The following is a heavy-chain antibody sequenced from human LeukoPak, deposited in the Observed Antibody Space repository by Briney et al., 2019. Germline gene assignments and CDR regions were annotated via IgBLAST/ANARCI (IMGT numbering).Heavy chain of an antibody. CDR2: ISYDGSNK. Sequence: GRSLRLSCAASGFTFSSYAMHWVRQAPGKGLEWVAVISYDGSNKYYADSVKGRFTISRDNAKNSLYLQMNSLRAEDTAVYYCARDGHGNFWRARRTYYMDVWGKGTTVTVSS. V-gene: IGHV3-30*04. D-gene: IGHD3-3*01. CDR3: ARDGHGNFWRARRTYYMDV. J-gene: IGHJ6*03. CDR1: GFTFSSYA.